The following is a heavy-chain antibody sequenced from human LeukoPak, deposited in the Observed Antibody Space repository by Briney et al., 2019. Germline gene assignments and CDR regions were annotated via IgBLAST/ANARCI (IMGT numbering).Heavy chain of an antibody. CDR2: ISGSGGST. D-gene: IGHD2-2*02. V-gene: IGHV3-23*01. CDR1: GFTFSSYA. CDR3: ANLRPIYLYFDP. J-gene: IGHJ5*02. Sequence: PGGSLRLSCAASGFTFSSYAMSWVRQAPGKGLEWISAISGSGGSTYYADSVKGRFTISRDNSKNTLYLQMNSLRAEDTAVYYCANLRPIYLYFDPWGQGTLVTVSS.